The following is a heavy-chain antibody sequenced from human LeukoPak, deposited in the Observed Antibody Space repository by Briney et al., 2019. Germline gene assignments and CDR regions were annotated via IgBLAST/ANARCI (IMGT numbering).Heavy chain of an antibody. V-gene: IGHV3-23*01. D-gene: IGHD4-11*01. CDR2: ISASGDRT. CDR3: AKDVNDYQGAFDI. J-gene: IGHJ3*02. CDR1: TFTFTTYV. Sequence: GGSLRLSCAASTFTFTTYVMGWVRQAPGKGLEWVSVISASGDRTYYADSVKGRFTISRDNSKNTLYLQMDSLRAEDTAVYYCAKDVNDYQGAFDIWGQGTMVTVSP.